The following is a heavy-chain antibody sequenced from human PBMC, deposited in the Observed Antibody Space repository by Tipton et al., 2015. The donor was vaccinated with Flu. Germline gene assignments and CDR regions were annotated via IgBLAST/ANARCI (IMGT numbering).Heavy chain of an antibody. J-gene: IGHJ4*02. Sequence: TLSLTCKVSSVSISSGGYYWSWIRQHPGKDLEWIGFISYGGNTYYNPSLKGLGTISVDTSKNQFSLKLSSVTAADTAVYYCARARGYRSGGHCYSYYFDYWGQGTLVTVSS. V-gene: IGHV4-31*01. CDR1: SVSISSGGYY. CDR2: ISYGGNT. D-gene: IGHD2-15*01. CDR3: ARARGYRSGGHCYSYYFDY.